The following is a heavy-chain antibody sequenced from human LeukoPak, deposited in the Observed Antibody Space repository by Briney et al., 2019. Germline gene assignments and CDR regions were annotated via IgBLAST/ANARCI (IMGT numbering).Heavy chain of an antibody. CDR2: IIPILGIA. CDR1: GGTFSSYA. Sequence: SVKVSCKASGGTFSSYAISWVRQAPGQGLEWMGRIIPILGIANYAQKFQGGVTITADKSTSTAYMELSSLRSEDTAVYYCASAVALPRYFDYWGQGTLVTVSS. CDR3: ASAVALPRYFDY. D-gene: IGHD6-19*01. J-gene: IGHJ4*02. V-gene: IGHV1-69*04.